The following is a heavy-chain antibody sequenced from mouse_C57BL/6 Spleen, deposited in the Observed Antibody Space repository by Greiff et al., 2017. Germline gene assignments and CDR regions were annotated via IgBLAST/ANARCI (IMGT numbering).Heavy chain of an antibody. Sequence: EVKLMESGGGLVKPGGSLKLSCAASGFTFSDYGMHWVRQAPEKGLEWVAYISSGSSTIYYADTVKGRFTISRDNAKNTLFLQMPSLRSEDTAMYYCARYYYGSTYFDYWGQGTTLTVSS. J-gene: IGHJ2*01. V-gene: IGHV5-17*01. CDR3: ARYYYGSTYFDY. CDR2: ISSGSSTI. D-gene: IGHD1-1*01. CDR1: GFTFSDYG.